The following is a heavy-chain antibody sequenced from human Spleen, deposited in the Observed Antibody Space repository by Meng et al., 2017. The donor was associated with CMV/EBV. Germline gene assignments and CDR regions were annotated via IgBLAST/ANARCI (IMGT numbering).Heavy chain of an antibody. D-gene: IGHD3-3*01. V-gene: IGHV1-18*01. CDR1: FTHFG. CDR2: ISTYNGNT. CDR3: ARDLKYNDFWSAVTWFDP. Sequence: FTHFGVRWVRLAPVQGLEWMGWISTYNGNTKYGKRVQGRVTVTTDTATSTVYMELGRLRSDDTAVYYCARDLKYNDFWSAVTWFDPWGQGTLVTVSS. J-gene: IGHJ5*02.